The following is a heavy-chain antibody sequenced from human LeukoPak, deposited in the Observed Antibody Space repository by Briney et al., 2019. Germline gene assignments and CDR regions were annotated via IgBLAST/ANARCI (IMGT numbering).Heavy chain of an antibody. J-gene: IGHJ3*02. CDR3: ARDSAMGSGWRTDAFDI. Sequence: SETLSLTCTVSGGSIRNSNYYWGWIRQPPGKGLEWNGSIFYDGGSDYNPSLKSRVTISVDPSKNQFSLKLRSVTAADTAVYYCARDSAMGSGWRTDAFDIWGQGTMVTVSS. CDR2: IFYDGGS. V-gene: IGHV4-39*07. D-gene: IGHD6-19*01. CDR1: GGSIRNSNYY.